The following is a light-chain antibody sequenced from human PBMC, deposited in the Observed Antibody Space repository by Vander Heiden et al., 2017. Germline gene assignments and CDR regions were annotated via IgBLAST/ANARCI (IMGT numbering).Light chain of an antibody. CDR1: SSNIGAGYH. CDR3: QSDDSSRLEV. J-gene: IGLJ3*02. CDR2: GDN. Sequence: QSVLTQPPSVSRAPRLTGTITCAGSSSNIGAGYHVHWYQQFPGTAPNLLIYGDNKRPAGVPGRFSGSKSGTSAPLAITGLEAEDEADYYCQSDDSSRLEVFGGGTKLTVL. V-gene: IGLV1-40*01.